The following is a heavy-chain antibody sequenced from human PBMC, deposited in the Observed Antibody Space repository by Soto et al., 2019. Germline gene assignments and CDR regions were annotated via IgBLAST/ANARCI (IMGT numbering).Heavy chain of an antibody. CDR3: ARVPLAVADRVDH. CDR1: GFTFSDHD. D-gene: IGHD6-19*01. CDR2: ISSTGTST. J-gene: IGHJ4*02. Sequence: QVQLVESGGGLVKPGGSLRLACVASGFTFSDHDMSWIRQVPGKGLEWVSYISSTGTSTNYADSVKGRFAISRDSAKNSLYLQMNSLRGEDTALYYCARVPLAVADRVDHWGQGTLVTVSS. V-gene: IGHV3-11*05.